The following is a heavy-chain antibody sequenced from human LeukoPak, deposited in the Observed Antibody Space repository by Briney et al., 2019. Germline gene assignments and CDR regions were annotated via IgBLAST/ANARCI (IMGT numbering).Heavy chain of an antibody. Sequence: GGSLRLSCAASGFTFSSYSMNWVRRAPGKGLEWVSSISSSSSYIYYADSVKGRFTISRDNAKNSLYLQMNSLRAEDTAVYYCATSVDTALVGYFDYWGQGTLVTVSS. V-gene: IGHV3-21*01. J-gene: IGHJ4*02. CDR2: ISSSSSYI. D-gene: IGHD5-18*01. CDR1: GFTFSSYS. CDR3: ATSVDTALVGYFDY.